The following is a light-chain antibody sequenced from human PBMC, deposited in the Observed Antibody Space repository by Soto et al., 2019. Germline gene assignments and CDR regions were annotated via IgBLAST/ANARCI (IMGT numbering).Light chain of an antibody. V-gene: IGKV3-15*01. CDR3: QQYNNWPAIT. CDR2: GAS. J-gene: IGKJ5*01. CDR1: QCINRK. Sequence: IAMTQSRATLSVSPWERVSFACRSSQCINRKLAWYQHKAGQAPRLLISGASTGATGIPARFSGSGSGTEFTLTINSLQSEDSAVYYCQQYNNWPAITFGQGTRLEIK.